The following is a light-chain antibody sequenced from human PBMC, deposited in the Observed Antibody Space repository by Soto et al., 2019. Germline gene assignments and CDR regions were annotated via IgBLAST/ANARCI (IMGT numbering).Light chain of an antibody. J-gene: IGLJ3*02. CDR1: SSNIGAGYD. CDR2: GNT. V-gene: IGLV1-40*01. CDR3: QSYDSSLSAWV. Sequence: QSVLTQPPSVSGAPGQRVTISCTASSSNIGAGYDVHWYQQLPGTAPKLLIYGNTNRPSGVPDRFSGSKSGTSASLAITGLQSDDEADYHCQSYDSSLSAWVFGGGTKLTVL.